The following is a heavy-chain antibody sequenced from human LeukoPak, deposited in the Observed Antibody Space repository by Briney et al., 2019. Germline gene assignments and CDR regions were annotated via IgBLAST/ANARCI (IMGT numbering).Heavy chain of an antibody. J-gene: IGHJ4*02. CDR2: IKSKTDGGTT. V-gene: IGHV3-15*01. D-gene: IGHD3-10*01. CDR1: GFTFSNAW. Sequence: GGSLRLSCAASGFTFSNAWMSWVRQAPGKGLEWVGRIKSKTDGGTTDYAAPVKGRFTISRDDPKNTLYLQMNSLKTEDTAVYYCTTWILVRGVIMTDLFDYWGQGTLVTVSS. CDR3: TTWILVRGVIMTDLFDY.